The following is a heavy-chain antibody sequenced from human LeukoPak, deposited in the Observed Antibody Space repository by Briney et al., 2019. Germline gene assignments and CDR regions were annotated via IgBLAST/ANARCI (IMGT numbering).Heavy chain of an antibody. CDR2: MNPNSGNT. D-gene: IGHD3-22*01. Sequence: ASVKVSCKASGYTFTGYYMHWVRQAPGQGLEWMGWMNPNSGNTGYAQKFQGRVTMTRNTSISTAYMELSSLRSEDTGVYYCARSNYDSSGYYPTLFDYWGQGTLVTVSS. CDR3: ARSNYDSSGYYPTLFDY. CDR1: GYTFTGYY. V-gene: IGHV1-8*02. J-gene: IGHJ4*02.